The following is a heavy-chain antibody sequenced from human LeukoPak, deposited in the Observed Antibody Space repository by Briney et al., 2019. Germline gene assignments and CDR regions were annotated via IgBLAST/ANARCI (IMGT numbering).Heavy chain of an antibody. CDR3: ARVGLRFLEWLLPGHFDY. CDR1: GFTFSDYY. D-gene: IGHD3-3*01. CDR2: ISSSGSTI. J-gene: IGHJ4*02. V-gene: IGHV3-11*04. Sequence: GGSLRLSCAASGFTFSDYYMSWIRQAPGKGLEWVSYISSSGSTIYYADSVKGRFTISRDNAKNSLYLQMNSLRAEDTAVYYCARVGLRFLEWLLPGHFDYWGRGTLVTVSS.